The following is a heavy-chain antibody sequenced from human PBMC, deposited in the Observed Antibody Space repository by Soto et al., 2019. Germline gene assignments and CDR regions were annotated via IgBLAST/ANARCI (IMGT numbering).Heavy chain of an antibody. Sequence: QVQLVESGGGVVQSGRSLRLSCAASGFTFSSYGMNWVRQAPGKGLEWVAVISYDGSNKYYGDSVKGRFTISRDNSKNTPYLQMNSLRAEDTAVYYCAKENYDVWSGYPRKYGMDVWGQGTTVTVSS. CDR3: AKENYDVWSGYPRKYGMDV. J-gene: IGHJ6*02. CDR2: ISYDGSNK. V-gene: IGHV3-30*18. CDR1: GFTFSSYG. D-gene: IGHD3-3*01.